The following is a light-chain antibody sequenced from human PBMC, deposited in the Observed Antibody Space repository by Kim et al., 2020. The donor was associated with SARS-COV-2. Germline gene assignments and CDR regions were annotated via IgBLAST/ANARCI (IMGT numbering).Light chain of an antibody. J-gene: IGKJ4*01. CDR2: DAS. CDR3: QQYDSSPLT. Sequence: EIVLTQSPDTLSLSPGETATLSCGASQSVNSNYLAWYQQKPGLAPRLLIYDASSRATGIPDRFSGSGSGTDFTLTISRLEPEDFAVYYCQQYDSSPLTFGGGKKVEIK. CDR1: QSVNSNY. V-gene: IGKV3D-20*01.